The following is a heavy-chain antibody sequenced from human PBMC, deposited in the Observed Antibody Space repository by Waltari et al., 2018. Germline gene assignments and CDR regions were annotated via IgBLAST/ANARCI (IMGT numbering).Heavy chain of an antibody. V-gene: IGHV1-69*01. D-gene: IGHD6-19*01. J-gene: IGHJ6*02. Sequence: APGQGLEWMGGIIPIFGTANYAQKFQGRVTITADESTSTAYMELSSLRSEDTAVYYCARDLAVAGYYYGMDVWGQGTTVTVSS. CDR2: IIPIFGTA. CDR3: ARDLAVAGYYYGMDV.